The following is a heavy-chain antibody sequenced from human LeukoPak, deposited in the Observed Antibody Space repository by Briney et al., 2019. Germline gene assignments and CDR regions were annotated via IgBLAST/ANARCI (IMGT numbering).Heavy chain of an antibody. CDR3: ARGYSSSWYDLYYFDY. Sequence: GGSLRLSCAASGFTFSNYIINWVRQAPGKGLEWVSSISSRGSYIYYADSVKGRFAISADNAMNSLYLQMNSLRAEDTAVYYCARGYSSSWYDLYYFDYWGQGTLVTVSS. J-gene: IGHJ4*02. CDR2: ISSRGSYI. CDR1: GFTFSNYI. D-gene: IGHD6-13*01. V-gene: IGHV3-21*01.